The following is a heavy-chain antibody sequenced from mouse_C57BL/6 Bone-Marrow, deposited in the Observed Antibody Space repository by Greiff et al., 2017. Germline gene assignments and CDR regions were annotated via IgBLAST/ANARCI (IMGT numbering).Heavy chain of an antibody. CDR3: ARSRIYYDYDGFAY. Sequence: VQLQQSGAELVKPGASVKLSCTASGFNIKDYYMHWVQQRPEQGLEWIGRIDPEGGETKYAPKFQGKATITADTSSNTAYLQLSSLTSEDTDVDDCARSRIYYDYDGFAYWGQGTLVTVSA. V-gene: IGHV14-2*01. D-gene: IGHD2-4*01. CDR1: GFNIKDYY. J-gene: IGHJ3*01. CDR2: IDPEGGET.